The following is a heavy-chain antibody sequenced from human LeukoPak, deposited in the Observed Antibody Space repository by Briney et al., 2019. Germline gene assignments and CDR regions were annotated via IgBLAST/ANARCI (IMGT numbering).Heavy chain of an antibody. J-gene: IGHJ4*02. CDR1: GFTFDDYA. V-gene: IGHV3-9*01. Sequence: GRSLRLSCAASGFTFDDYAMHWVRQAPGKGLEWVSGISWNSGSIGYADSVKGRFTISRDNSKNTLYLQMNSLRAEDTAVYYCARDSPRTGRYFDWLLFDYWGQGTLVTVSS. D-gene: IGHD3-9*01. CDR3: ARDSPRTGRYFDWLLFDY. CDR2: ISWNSGSI.